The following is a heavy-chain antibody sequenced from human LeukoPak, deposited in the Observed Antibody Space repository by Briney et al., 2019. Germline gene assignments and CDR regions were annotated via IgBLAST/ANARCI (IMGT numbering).Heavy chain of an antibody. CDR2: ISGSGAGT. D-gene: IGHD4-23*01. J-gene: IGHJ3*02. CDR3: ARVRGGNRGDAFDI. CDR1: AFTFSSYG. V-gene: IGHV3-23*01. Sequence: GGSLRLSCAASAFTFSSYGMGWVRQAPGKGLDWVSSISGSGAGTYYADPVKGRFTISRDNSKNTLYVQMKSLGAEDTALYYCARVRGGNRGDAFDIWGQGTMVTVSS.